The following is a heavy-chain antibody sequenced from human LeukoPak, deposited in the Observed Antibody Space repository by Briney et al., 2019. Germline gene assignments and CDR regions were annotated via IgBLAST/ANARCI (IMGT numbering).Heavy chain of an antibody. CDR3: ARGPAFPIVVVPAAKYGRRWYGMDV. CDR1: GGSISSYY. V-gene: IGHV4-59*12. CDR2: IYYSGST. J-gene: IGHJ6*02. D-gene: IGHD2-2*01. Sequence: SETLSLTCTVSGGSISSYYWSWIRQPPGKGLEWIGYIYYSGSTNYNPSLKSRVTISVDTSKNQFSLKLSSVTAADTAVYYCARGPAFPIVVVPAAKYGRRWYGMDVWGQGTLVTVSS.